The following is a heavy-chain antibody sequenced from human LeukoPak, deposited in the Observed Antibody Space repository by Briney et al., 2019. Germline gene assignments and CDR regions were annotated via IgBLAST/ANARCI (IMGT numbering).Heavy chain of an antibody. Sequence: GGSLRLSCAGSGFIFDDYGMSWIRQAPGKGLEWVSYISSSGSTIYYADSVKGRFTISRDNAKNSLYLQMNSLRAEDTAVYYCARSFHMVRGGGNWFDPWGQGTLVTVSS. V-gene: IGHV3-11*04. D-gene: IGHD3-10*01. CDR3: ARSFHMVRGGGNWFDP. CDR1: GFIFDDYG. CDR2: ISSSGSTI. J-gene: IGHJ5*02.